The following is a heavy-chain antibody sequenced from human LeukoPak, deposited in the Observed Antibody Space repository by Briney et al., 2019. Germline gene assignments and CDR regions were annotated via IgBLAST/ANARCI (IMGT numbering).Heavy chain of an antibody. Sequence: GGSLRLSCAASGFTFSSYEMNWVRQAPGKGLEWVSYISSSGSTIYYADSVKGRFTISRDNAKNSLYLQMNSLRAEDTAVYYCARVGYYYGSGSYSSVYYYYYMDVWGKGTTVTVSS. CDR3: ARVGYYYGSGSYSSVYYYYYMDV. D-gene: IGHD3-10*01. CDR2: ISSSGSTI. CDR1: GFTFSSYE. J-gene: IGHJ6*03. V-gene: IGHV3-48*03.